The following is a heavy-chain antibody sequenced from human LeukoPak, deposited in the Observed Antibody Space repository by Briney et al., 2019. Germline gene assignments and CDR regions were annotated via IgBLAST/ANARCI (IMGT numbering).Heavy chain of an antibody. CDR1: GFTFNNAW. J-gene: IGHJ4*02. V-gene: IGHV3-15*01. D-gene: IGHD1-26*01. CDR2: IKSKTDGGTT. Sequence: GGSLRLSCAASGFTFNNAWMSWVRQAPGKGLEWVGRIKSKTDGGTTDYAAPVIGRFTISRDDSKNTLYLQMNSLKIEDTAVYYCTRIIKSGSFDYWGQGVLVAVSS. CDR3: TRIIKSGSFDY.